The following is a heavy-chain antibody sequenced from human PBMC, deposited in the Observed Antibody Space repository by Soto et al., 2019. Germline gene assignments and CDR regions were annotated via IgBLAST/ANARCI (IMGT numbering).Heavy chain of an antibody. CDR3: ARHDTGSYYFDY. CDR1: GFTFSNYW. CDR2: MNQDGSEK. V-gene: IGHV3-7*05. J-gene: IGHJ4*02. Sequence: EVQLVESGGGLVQPGGSLRLSCAASGFTFSNYWMTWVRQAPGQGLEWVANMNQDGSEKNYVDSVKGRLTISRDNAKNSLYLQLNSLRVEDTAVYYCARHDTGSYYFDYWGQGTLVTVSS. D-gene: IGHD1-26*01.